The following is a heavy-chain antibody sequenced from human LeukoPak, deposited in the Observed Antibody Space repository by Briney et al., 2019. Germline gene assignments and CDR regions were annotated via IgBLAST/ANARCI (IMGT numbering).Heavy chain of an antibody. D-gene: IGHD3-16*02. Sequence: GGSLRLSCAASGFTFSSYGMHWVRQAPGKGLEWVAVISYDGSNKYYADSVKGRFTISRDNSKNTLYLQMNSLRAEDTAVYYCAKDFRVGVWGSYPDDYFDYWGQGTLVTVSS. CDR3: AKDFRVGVWGSYPDDYFDY. CDR2: ISYDGSNK. CDR1: GFTFSSYG. V-gene: IGHV3-30*18. J-gene: IGHJ4*02.